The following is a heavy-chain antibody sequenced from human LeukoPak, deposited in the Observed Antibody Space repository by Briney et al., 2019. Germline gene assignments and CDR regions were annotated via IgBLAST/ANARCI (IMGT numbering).Heavy chain of an antibody. CDR2: IYYSGST. CDR3: ARQRATTLKGPNWFDP. J-gene: IGHJ5*02. CDR1: GGSISSSSYY. Sequence: SETLSLTCTVSGGSISSSSYYWGWIRQPPGKGLEWIGSIYYSGSTYYNPSLKSRVTISVDTSKNQFSLKLSSVTAADTAVYYCARQRATTLKGPNWFDPWGQGTLVTVSS. D-gene: IGHD5-12*01. V-gene: IGHV4-39*01.